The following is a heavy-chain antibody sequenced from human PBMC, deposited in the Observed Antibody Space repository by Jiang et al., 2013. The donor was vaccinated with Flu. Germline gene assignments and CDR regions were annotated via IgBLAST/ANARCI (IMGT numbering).Heavy chain of an antibody. D-gene: IGHD2-8*01. Sequence: YYRSKWYNDYAVSVKSRITINPDTSKNQFSLQLNSVTPEDTAVYFCAREKPSKWPDAFDIWGQGTMVTVSS. V-gene: IGHV6-1*01. CDR2: YYRSKWYN. J-gene: IGHJ3*02. CDR3: AREKPSKWPDAFDI.